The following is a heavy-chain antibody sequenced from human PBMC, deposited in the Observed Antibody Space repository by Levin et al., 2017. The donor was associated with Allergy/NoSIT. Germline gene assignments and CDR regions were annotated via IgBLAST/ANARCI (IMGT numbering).Heavy chain of an antibody. CDR3: ARVTQWDYVWGSYRTNYYFDY. CDR1: GYTFTSYG. V-gene: IGHV1-18*01. CDR2: ISAYNGNT. D-gene: IGHD3-16*02. J-gene: IGHJ4*02. Sequence: GESLKISCKASGYTFTSYGISWVRQAPGQGLEWMGWISAYNGNTNYAQKLQGRVTMTTDTSTSTAYMELRSLRSDDTAVYYCARVTQWDYVWGSYRTNYYFDYWGQGTLVTVSS.